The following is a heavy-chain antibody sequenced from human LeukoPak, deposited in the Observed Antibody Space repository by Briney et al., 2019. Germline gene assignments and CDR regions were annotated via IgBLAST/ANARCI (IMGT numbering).Heavy chain of an antibody. CDR2: ISGSGGST. Sequence: GGSLRLSCAASGFTFSSYAMSWVRQAPGKGLEWVSAISGSGGSTYYADSVKGRFTISRDNSKNTLYVQMNSLRAEDTALYYCARDSGYYYDSTAYPDDWGQGTLVTVSS. V-gene: IGHV3-23*01. J-gene: IGHJ4*02. CDR3: ARDSGYYYDSTAYPDD. D-gene: IGHD3-22*01. CDR1: GFTFSSYA.